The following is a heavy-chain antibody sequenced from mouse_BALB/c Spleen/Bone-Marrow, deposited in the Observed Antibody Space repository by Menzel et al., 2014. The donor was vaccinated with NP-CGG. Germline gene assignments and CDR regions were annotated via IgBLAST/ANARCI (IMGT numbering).Heavy chain of an antibody. V-gene: IGHV2-9*02. CDR3: ARRGDGYYLDY. J-gene: IGHJ2*01. Sequence: VKLMESGPGLVAPSQSLSITCTVSGFSLTNYGVHWVRQPPGKGLEWLGVIWAGGSTNYNSALMSRPSISKDNSKNQVFLKMNSLQTDDTAMYYCARRGDGYYLDYWGQGTTLTVSS. D-gene: IGHD2-3*01. CDR2: IWAGGST. CDR1: GFSLTNYG.